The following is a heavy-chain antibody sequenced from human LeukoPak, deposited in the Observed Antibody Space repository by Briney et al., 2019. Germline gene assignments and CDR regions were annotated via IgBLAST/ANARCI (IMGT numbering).Heavy chain of an antibody. CDR2: IYDRGSP. Sequence: PSETLSLTCTVPGDSTSGYYWSWIRQPAEKGLEWIGYIYDRGSPKYNPSLKSRVTISVDTSKNQFSLKLSSVTAADTAVYYCASALGTIRFLEWFHFDYWGQGTLVTVSS. V-gene: IGHV4-59*01. D-gene: IGHD3-3*01. CDR1: GDSTSGYY. J-gene: IGHJ4*02. CDR3: ASALGTIRFLEWFHFDY.